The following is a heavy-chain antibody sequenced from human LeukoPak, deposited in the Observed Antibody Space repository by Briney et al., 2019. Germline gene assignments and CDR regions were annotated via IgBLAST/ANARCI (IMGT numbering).Heavy chain of an antibody. CDR3: ASYASSGYYYGY. D-gene: IGHD3-22*01. CDR1: GGSISSSSYY. J-gene: IGHJ4*02. CDR2: IYYSGST. Sequence: PSETLSLTCTVSGGSISSSSYYWGWIRQPPGEGLEWIGSIYYSGSTYYNPSLKSRVTISVDTSKNQFSLKLSSVTAADTAVYYCASYASSGYYYGYWGQGTLVTVSS. V-gene: IGHV4-39*01.